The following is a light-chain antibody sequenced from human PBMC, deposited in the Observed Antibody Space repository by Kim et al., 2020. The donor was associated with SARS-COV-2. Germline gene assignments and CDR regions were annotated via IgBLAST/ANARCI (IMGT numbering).Light chain of an antibody. Sequence: GHSVNISCTGTSSDVGGHNYVCWYRQHPGKAPKLLIFEVNKRPFGVPDRFSGSKSGNTASLTVSGLQAEDEADYYCSSYTNTNNLVFGGGTKLTVL. J-gene: IGLJ2*01. CDR3: SSYTNTNNLV. CDR2: EVN. V-gene: IGLV2-8*01. CDR1: SSDVGGHNY.